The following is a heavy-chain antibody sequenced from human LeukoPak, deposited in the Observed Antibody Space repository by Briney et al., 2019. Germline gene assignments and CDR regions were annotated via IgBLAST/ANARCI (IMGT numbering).Heavy chain of an antibody. V-gene: IGHV4-4*02. CDR1: GGSISSSNW. CDR3: ARGSGGSSFDY. D-gene: IGHD2-15*01. CDR2: IYHSGST. J-gene: IGHJ4*02. Sequence: SETLSLTCAVSGGSISSSNWWSWVRQPPGKGLEWIGEIYHSGSTNYNPSLKSRVTISVGKSKNQFSLKLSSVTAADTAVYYCARGSGGSSFDYWGQGTLVTVSS.